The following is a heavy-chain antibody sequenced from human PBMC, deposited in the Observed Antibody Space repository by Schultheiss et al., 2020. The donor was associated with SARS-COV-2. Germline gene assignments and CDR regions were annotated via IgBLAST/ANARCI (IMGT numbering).Heavy chain of an antibody. CDR1: GFTVSSNY. V-gene: IGHV3-53*01. J-gene: IGHJ6*03. Sequence: GGSLRLSCAASGFTVSSNYMSWVRQAPGKGLEWVSVIYSGGSTYYADSVKGRFTISRDNSKNTLYLQMNSLRAEDTAVYYCTFVLYSSSWYMSYYYYYMDVWGKGTTVTVSS. CDR2: IYSGGST. CDR3: TFVLYSSSWYMSYYYYYMDV. D-gene: IGHD6-13*01.